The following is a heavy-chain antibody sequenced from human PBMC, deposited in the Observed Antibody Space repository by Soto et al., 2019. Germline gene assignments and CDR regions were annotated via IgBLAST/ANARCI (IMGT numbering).Heavy chain of an antibody. CDR2: IYYSGST. CDR3: ASLLTRTGYYYGSGSVKNYYFDY. V-gene: IGHV4-59*01. Sequence: QVQLQESGPGLVKPSETLSLTCTVSGGSISSYYWSWIRQPPGKGLEWIGYIYYSGSTNYNPSLKSRVTIAVDTSKNHFSLKLSSVTAADTAVYYCASLLTRTGYYYGSGSVKNYYFDYWGQGTLVTVSS. D-gene: IGHD3-10*01. CDR1: GGSISSYY. J-gene: IGHJ4*02.